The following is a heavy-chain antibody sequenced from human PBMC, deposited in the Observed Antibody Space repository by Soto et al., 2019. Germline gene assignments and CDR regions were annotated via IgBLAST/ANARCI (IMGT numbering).Heavy chain of an antibody. V-gene: IGHV4-31*03. Sequence: QVHLQESGPGLVKPSQTLSLTCTVAGGYISSGGYYWSWIRQHPGKGLEWIGYIYYSGSTYYNPSLKSRVTISVDTSKNQFSLKLSSVTAADTAVYYCARDSRQLTQGWFDPWGQGPLVTVSS. J-gene: IGHJ5*02. CDR3: ARDSRQLTQGWFDP. CDR1: GGYISSGGYY. D-gene: IGHD6-13*01. CDR2: IYYSGST.